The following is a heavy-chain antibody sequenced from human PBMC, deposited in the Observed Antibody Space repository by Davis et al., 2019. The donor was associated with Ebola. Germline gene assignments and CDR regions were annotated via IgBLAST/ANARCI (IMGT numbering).Heavy chain of an antibody. D-gene: IGHD2-2*01. V-gene: IGHV1-3*01. Sequence: ASVKVSCKASGGTFSSYAISWVRQAPGQRLEWMGWINAGNGNTKYSQKFQGRVTITRDTSASTAYMELSSLRSEDTAVYYCASMAIVVPAAIQNPYGMDVWGQGTTVTVSS. CDR2: INAGNGNT. CDR1: GGTFSSYA. CDR3: ASMAIVVPAAIQNPYGMDV. J-gene: IGHJ6*02.